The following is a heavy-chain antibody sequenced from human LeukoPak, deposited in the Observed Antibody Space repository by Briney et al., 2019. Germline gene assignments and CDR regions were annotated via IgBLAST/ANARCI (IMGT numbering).Heavy chain of an antibody. V-gene: IGHV4-34*01. CDR2: INHSRST. D-gene: IGHD3-10*01. Sequence: PSETLSLTCAVYGGSFSPYYWSWIRQSPDKGLEWIGEINHSRSTNYNPSLKSRVTISVDTSKNQFSLKLSSVTAADTAVYYCARGMKWFGPGDYYYYYYMDVWGKGTTVTVSS. CDR1: GGSFSPYY. CDR3: ARGMKWFGPGDYYYYYYMDV. J-gene: IGHJ6*03.